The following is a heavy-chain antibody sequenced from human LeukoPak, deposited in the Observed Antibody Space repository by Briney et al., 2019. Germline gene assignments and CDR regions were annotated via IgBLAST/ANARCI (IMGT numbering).Heavy chain of an antibody. CDR3: ARWDSAVTGYY. D-gene: IGHD3-9*01. CDR2: TRNKANSYTT. V-gene: IGHV3-72*01. J-gene: IGHJ4*02. Sequence: GGSLRLSCAATEFTFNDHYMDWVRQAPGKGLEWIGRTRNKANSYTTEYAASVKGRFTISRDDSKNSLYLQMNSLKTEDTAVYYCARWDSAVTGYYWGQGTLVTVSS. CDR1: EFTFNDHY.